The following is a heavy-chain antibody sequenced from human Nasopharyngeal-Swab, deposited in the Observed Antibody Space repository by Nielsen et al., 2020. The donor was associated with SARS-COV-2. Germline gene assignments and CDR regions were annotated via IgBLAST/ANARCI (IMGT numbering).Heavy chain of an antibody. CDR1: GLPFSSND. V-gene: IGHV3-13*01. CDR2: IGAAGGT. Sequence: GGSLRLSCAASGLPFSSNDMHWVRLPRGKGLEWVSAIGAAGGTYYPDSVKGRFTISRENAKNSLYLQMNSLKTEDTAVYYCTRPPREVVPAAMVGGWFDPWGQGTLVTVSS. CDR3: TRPPREVVPAAMVGGWFDP. J-gene: IGHJ5*02. D-gene: IGHD2-2*01.